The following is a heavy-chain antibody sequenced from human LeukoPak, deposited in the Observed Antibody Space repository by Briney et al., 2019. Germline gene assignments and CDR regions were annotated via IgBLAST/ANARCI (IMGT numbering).Heavy chain of an antibody. CDR2: IYYSGST. J-gene: IGHJ4*02. V-gene: IGHV4-59*01. CDR1: GGSISSYY. Sequence: SETLSLTCTVSGGSISSYYWSWIRQPPGKGLEWIGYIYYSGSTNYNPSPKSRVTISVDTSKNQFSLKLSSVTAADTAVYYCARYGGPTYYDFWSGYSQDGYYFDYWGQGTLVTVSS. D-gene: IGHD3-3*01. CDR3: ARYGGPTYYDFWSGYSQDGYYFDY.